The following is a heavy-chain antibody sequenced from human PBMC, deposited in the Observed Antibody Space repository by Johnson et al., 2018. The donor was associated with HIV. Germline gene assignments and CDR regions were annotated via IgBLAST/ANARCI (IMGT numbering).Heavy chain of an antibody. Sequence: EVQLVESVGGLVQPGGSLRLSCAASGFTFSSYWMSWVRQAPGKGLEWVANIKQDGSEKYYVDSVKGRFTISRDNAKNSLYLQMNSLRAEDTAVYYCASSCSGAGEDAFDIWGQGTMVTVSS. CDR2: IKQDGSEK. CDR3: ASSCSGAGEDAFDI. J-gene: IGHJ3*02. CDR1: GFTFSSYW. D-gene: IGHD1-26*01. V-gene: IGHV3-7*05.